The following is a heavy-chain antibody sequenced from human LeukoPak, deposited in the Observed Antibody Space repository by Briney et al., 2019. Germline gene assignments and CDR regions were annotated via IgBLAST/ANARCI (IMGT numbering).Heavy chain of an antibody. J-gene: IGHJ5*02. CDR3: ARDVQAAAGTLPGWFDP. V-gene: IGHV4-38-2*02. CDR1: GASLSLYY. CDR2: IYHSGST. D-gene: IGHD6-13*01. Sequence: SETLSLTCTVSGASLSLYYWSWIRQPPGKGLEWIGSIYHSGSTYYNPSLKSRVTISVDTSKNQFSLKLSSVTAADTAVYYCARDVQAAAGTLPGWFDPWGQGTLVTVSS.